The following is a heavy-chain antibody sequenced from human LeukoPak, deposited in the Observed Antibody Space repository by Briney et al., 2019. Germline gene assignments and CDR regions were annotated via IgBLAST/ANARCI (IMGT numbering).Heavy chain of an antibody. Sequence: SETLSLTCTVSGGSISSYYWSWIRQPPGKGLEWIGYIYYSGSTNYNPSLKSRVTISVDTSKNQFSLKLSSVTAADTAVYYCARVSPMTDGAFDLWGQGVMVTVSS. J-gene: IGHJ3*01. CDR3: ARVSPMTDGAFDL. V-gene: IGHV4-59*01. D-gene: IGHD2-21*02. CDR1: GGSISSYY. CDR2: IYYSGST.